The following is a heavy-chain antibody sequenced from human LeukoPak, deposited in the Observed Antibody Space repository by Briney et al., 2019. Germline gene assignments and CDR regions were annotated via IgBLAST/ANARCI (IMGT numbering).Heavy chain of an antibody. Sequence: GGSLRLSCAASGFTFSTYDMNWVRQAPGKGLEWVSHISTTGTTVYYADAVKGRFTISRDNSKNTLYLQMNSLRAEDTAVYYCARAEDYDSSGYVDAFDMWGQGTMVTVSS. CDR2: ISTTGTTV. J-gene: IGHJ3*02. CDR1: GFTFSTYD. CDR3: ARAEDYDSSGYVDAFDM. D-gene: IGHD3-22*01. V-gene: IGHV3-48*03.